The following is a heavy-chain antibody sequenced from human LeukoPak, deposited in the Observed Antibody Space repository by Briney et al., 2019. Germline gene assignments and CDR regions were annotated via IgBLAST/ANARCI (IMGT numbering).Heavy chain of an antibody. J-gene: IGHJ6*03. CDR1: GYTFTSYG. CDR3: ATTWYSSSWYPHPYYYMDV. Sequence: ASVKVSCKASGYTFTSYGISWVRQAPGQGLEWMGWISGYNGNTNYAQKFQGRVTMTTDTSTSTAYMELRSLRSDDTAVYYCATTWYSSSWYPHPYYYMDVWGKGTTVTVSS. CDR2: ISGYNGNT. V-gene: IGHV1-18*01. D-gene: IGHD6-13*01.